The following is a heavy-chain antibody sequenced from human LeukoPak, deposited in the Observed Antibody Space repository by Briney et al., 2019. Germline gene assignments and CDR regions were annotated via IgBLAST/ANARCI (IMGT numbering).Heavy chain of an antibody. CDR1: GFTFSSYA. CDR3: AKVGGGGGYYYDY. CDR2: ISGSGGST. D-gene: IGHD3-22*01. V-gene: IGHV3-23*01. J-gene: IGHJ4*02. Sequence: GGSLRLSCAASGFTFSSYAMSWVRQAPGKGLEWVSVISGSGGSTNYADSVKGRLTISRDNSKNTLYLQMNSLRAEDTAVYYCAKVGGGGGYYYDYWGQGTLVSISS.